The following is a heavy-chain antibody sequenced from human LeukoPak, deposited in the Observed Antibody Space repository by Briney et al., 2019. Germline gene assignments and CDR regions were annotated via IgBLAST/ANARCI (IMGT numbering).Heavy chain of an antibody. J-gene: IGHJ5*02. V-gene: IGHV1-8*01. CDR3: ARVTGSIDP. CDR1: GYTFTSYD. D-gene: IGHD1-26*01. Sequence: ASVKVSCKASGYTFTSYDINWVRQATGQGLEWMGRINLNSGNTGYAQNFQGRLTVTRDTSINTAYMELNTLRSEDTAIYYCARVTGSIDPWGQGTRVTVSS. CDR2: INLNSGNT.